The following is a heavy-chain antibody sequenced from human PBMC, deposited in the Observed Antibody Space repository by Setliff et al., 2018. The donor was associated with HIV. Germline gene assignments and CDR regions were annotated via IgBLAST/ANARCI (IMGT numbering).Heavy chain of an antibody. CDR2: IYYSGST. CDR1: GGSISSGGYY. Sequence: SSETLSLTCTVSGGSISSGGYYWSWIRQHPGKGLEWIGYIYYSGSTYYNPSLKSRVTISVDTSKNQFSLKLSSVTAADTAVCYCARKGKYYYDSSGYSNWGQGTLVTSPQ. CDR3: ARKGKYYYDSSGYSN. J-gene: IGHJ4*02. D-gene: IGHD3-22*01. V-gene: IGHV4-31*03.